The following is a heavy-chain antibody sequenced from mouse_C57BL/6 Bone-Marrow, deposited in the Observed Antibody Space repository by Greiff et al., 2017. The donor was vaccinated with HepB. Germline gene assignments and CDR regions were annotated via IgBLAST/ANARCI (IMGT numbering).Heavy chain of an antibody. CDR2: IYPGSGNT. D-gene: IGHD1-1*01. CDR1: GYTFTDYY. CDR3: AFYYYGSRYFDV. Sequence: VQLQQSGAELVRPGASVKLSCKASGYTFTDYYINWVKQRPGQGLEWIARIYPGSGNTYYNEKFKGKATLTAEKSSSTAYMQLSSLTSEDSAVYFCAFYYYGSRYFDVWGTGTTVTVSS. V-gene: IGHV1-76*01. J-gene: IGHJ1*03.